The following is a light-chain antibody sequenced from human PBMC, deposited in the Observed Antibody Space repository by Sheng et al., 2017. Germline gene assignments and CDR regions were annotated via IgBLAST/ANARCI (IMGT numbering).Light chain of an antibody. CDR2: AAS. CDR3: QHSYNPPWA. CDR1: QSINSY. Sequence: DIQMTQSPSSVSASVGDRVTMTCRASQSINSYLNWYQEKPGKAPKLLIYAASILQSGVPSRFSGSGSGTDFTLTISSLQADDFATYYCQHSYNPPWAFGQGTEGRNQ. J-gene: IGKJ1*01. V-gene: IGKV1-39*01.